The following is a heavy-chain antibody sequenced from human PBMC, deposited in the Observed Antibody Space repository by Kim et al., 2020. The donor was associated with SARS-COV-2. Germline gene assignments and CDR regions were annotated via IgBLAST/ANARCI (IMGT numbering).Heavy chain of an antibody. CDR2: IIPIFGTA. D-gene: IGHD5-18*01. CDR3: AGGGYSYGLTANYYGMVV. CDR1: GGTFSSYA. J-gene: IGHJ6*02. Sequence: SVKVSCKASGGTFSSYAISWVRQAPGQGLEWMGGIIPIFGTANYAQKFQGRVTITADESTSTAYMDLSSLRSEDTAVYYCAGGGYSYGLTANYYGMVVWGQGTTVSVCS. V-gene: IGHV1-69*13.